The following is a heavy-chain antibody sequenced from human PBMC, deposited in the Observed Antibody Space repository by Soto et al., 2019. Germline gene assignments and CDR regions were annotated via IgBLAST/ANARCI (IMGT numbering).Heavy chain of an antibody. V-gene: IGHV4-59*01. Sequence: SETLSLTCTVSGGSISSYYWSWIRQPPGKGLEWIGYIYYSGSTNYNPSLKSRVTISVDTSKNQFSLKLSSVTAADTAVYYCARAGYSGYDFFVRPRPGWFDPWGQGTLVTVSS. CDR2: IYYSGST. CDR3: ARAGYSGYDFFVRPRPGWFDP. CDR1: GGSISSYY. J-gene: IGHJ5*02. D-gene: IGHD5-12*01.